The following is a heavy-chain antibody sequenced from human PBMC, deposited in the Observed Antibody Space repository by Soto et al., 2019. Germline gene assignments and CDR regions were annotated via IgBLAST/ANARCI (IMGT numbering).Heavy chain of an antibody. CDR1: GYTLTELS. CDR2: FDPEDGET. D-gene: IGHD4-17*01. Sequence: ASVKVSCKVSGYTLTELSMHWVRQAPGKGLEWMGGFDPEDGETIYAQKFQGRVTMTEDTSTDTAYMELSSLRSEDTAVYYCAAAGRLGSTSFRLYDYWGQGTLVTVSS. J-gene: IGHJ4*02. V-gene: IGHV1-24*01. CDR3: AAAGRLGSTSFRLYDY.